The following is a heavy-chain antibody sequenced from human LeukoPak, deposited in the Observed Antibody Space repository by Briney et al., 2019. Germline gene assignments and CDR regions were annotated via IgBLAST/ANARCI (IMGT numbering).Heavy chain of an antibody. J-gene: IGHJ4*01. Sequence: PGGSLRLSCAGSGFTFSDHYFAWLRQAPGKGLEWISYISNSANTIYYADSVRGRFTISRDNAKNSLFLQMNSLRVEDTAVYYCVRGPDYYYDSSGSFDYWGHGTLVTVSS. CDR1: GFTFSDHY. CDR2: ISNSANTI. D-gene: IGHD3-22*01. CDR3: VRGPDYYYDSSGSFDY. V-gene: IGHV3-11*04.